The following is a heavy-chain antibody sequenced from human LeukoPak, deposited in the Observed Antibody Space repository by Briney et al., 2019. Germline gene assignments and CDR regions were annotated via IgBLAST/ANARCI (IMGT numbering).Heavy chain of an antibody. CDR3: ARDLLDSGSYLTVDYFDY. CDR2: IYTSGST. Sequence: PSETLSLTCTVSGGSISSYYWSWIRQPAGKGLEWIGHIYTSGSTNYNPSLKSRVTMSVDTSKNQFSLKLSSVPAADTAVYYCARDLLDSGSYLTVDYFDYWGQGTLVTVSS. V-gene: IGHV4-4*07. CDR1: GGSISSYY. J-gene: IGHJ4*02. D-gene: IGHD1-26*01.